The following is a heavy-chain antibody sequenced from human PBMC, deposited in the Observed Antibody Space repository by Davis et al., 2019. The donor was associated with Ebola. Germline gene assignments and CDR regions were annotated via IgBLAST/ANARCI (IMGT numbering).Heavy chain of an antibody. CDR1: GGSISSSSYY. D-gene: IGHD6-6*01. Sequence: MPGGSLRLSCTVSGGSISSSSYYWGWIRQPPGKGLEWIGSIYYSGSTYYNPSLKSRVTISVDTSKNQFSLKLSSVTAADTAVYYCARRAVAAPNRGFDPWGQGTLVTVSS. V-gene: IGHV4-39*01. CDR3: ARRAVAAPNRGFDP. CDR2: IYYSGST. J-gene: IGHJ5*02.